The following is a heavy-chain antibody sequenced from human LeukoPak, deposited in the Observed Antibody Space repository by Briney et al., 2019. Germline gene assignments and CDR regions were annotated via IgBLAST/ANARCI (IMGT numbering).Heavy chain of an antibody. V-gene: IGHV1-2*02. Sequence: ASVKVSCKASGYTFSGYYMHWVRQAPGQGLEWMGWINPNTGCTDYAQKFQGRVTMTRDTSISTAYMELSRLRSDDTAVYYCARDAITMVRGAPDYWGQGTLVTVSS. CDR3: ARDAITMVRGAPDY. CDR1: GYTFSGYY. J-gene: IGHJ4*02. D-gene: IGHD3-10*01. CDR2: INPNTGCT.